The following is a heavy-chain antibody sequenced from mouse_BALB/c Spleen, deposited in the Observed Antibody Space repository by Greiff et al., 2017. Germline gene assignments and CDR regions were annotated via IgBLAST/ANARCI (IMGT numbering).Heavy chain of an antibody. CDR2: IWAGGST. J-gene: IGHJ4*01. V-gene: IGHV2-9*02. D-gene: IGHD2-1*01. Sequence: VQVVESGPGLVAPSQSLSITCTVSGFSLTSYGVHWVRQPPGKGLEWLGVIWAGGSTNYNSALMSRLSISKDNSKSQVFLKMNSLQTDDTAMYYCARLYYGKIEDYWGQGTSVTVSS. CDR1: GFSLTSYG. CDR3: ARLYYGKIEDY.